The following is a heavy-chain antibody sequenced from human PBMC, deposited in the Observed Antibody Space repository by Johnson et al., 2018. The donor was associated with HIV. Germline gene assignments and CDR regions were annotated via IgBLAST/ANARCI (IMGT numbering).Heavy chain of an antibody. J-gene: IGHJ1*01. CDR3: TASYSSGWYGAM. Sequence: VQLVESGGGLVQPGRSLRLSCAASGFTFSSYAMSWVRQAPGKGLEWVSAISGGSTYYADSRKGRFTISRDDSKNTLYLQMNSLKTEDTAVYYCTASYSSGWYGAMWG. CDR2: ISGGST. CDR1: GFTFSSYA. D-gene: IGHD6-19*01. V-gene: IGHV3-23*04.